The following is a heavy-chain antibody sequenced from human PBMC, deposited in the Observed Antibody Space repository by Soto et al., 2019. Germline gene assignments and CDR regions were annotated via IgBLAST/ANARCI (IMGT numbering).Heavy chain of an antibody. CDR3: TTVSTMKYYYYYGMDV. D-gene: IGHD3-22*01. J-gene: IGHJ6*02. CDR1: GFTFSNAW. CDR2: IKSKTDGGTT. Sequence: PGGSLRLSCAASGFTFSNAWMSWVRQAPGKGLEWVGRIKSKTDGGTTDYAAPVKGRFTISRDDSKNTLYLQMNSLKTEDTAVYYCTTVSTMKYYYYYGMDVWGQGTTVTVSS. V-gene: IGHV3-15*01.